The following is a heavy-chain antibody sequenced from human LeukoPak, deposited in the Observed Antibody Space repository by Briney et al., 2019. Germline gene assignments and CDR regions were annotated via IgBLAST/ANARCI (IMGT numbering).Heavy chain of an antibody. D-gene: IGHD1-1*01. CDR3: ARAPLWKKYFQH. J-gene: IGHJ1*01. Sequence: GALVKVSCKASGGTFSRYAISWVRQAPGQGLEWMGGIIPIFGTANYAQKFQGRVTITADESTSTAYMELSSLRSEDTAVYYCARAPLWKKYFQHWGQGTLVTVSS. CDR1: GGTFSRYA. V-gene: IGHV1-69*13. CDR2: IIPIFGTA.